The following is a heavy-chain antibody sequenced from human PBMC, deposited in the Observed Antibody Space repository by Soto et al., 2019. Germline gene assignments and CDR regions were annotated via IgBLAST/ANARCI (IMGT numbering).Heavy chain of an antibody. D-gene: IGHD2-2*01. CDR3: AKPPRIRSLQGYCSSTSCYAGNYDAFDI. CDR1: GFTFSSYA. V-gene: IGHV3-23*01. J-gene: IGHJ3*02. Sequence: GGSLRLSCAASGFTFSSYAMSWVRQAPGKGLEWVSAISGSGGSTYYADSVKGRFTISRGNSKNTLYLQMNSLRAEDTAVYYCAKPPRIRSLQGYCSSTSCYAGNYDAFDIWGQGTMVTVSS. CDR2: ISGSGGST.